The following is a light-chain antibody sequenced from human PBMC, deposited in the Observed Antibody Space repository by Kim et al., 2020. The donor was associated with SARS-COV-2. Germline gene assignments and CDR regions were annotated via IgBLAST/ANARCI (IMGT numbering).Light chain of an antibody. V-gene: IGLV6-57*04. Sequence: LTQPHSVSESPGKTVTISCTRSSGSIASNYVQWYQQRPGSAPTTVIYEDNQRPSGVPDRFSGSIDSSSNSASLTISGLKTEDEADYYCQSYDSSNYVFGTGTKVTVL. CDR1: SGSIASNY. CDR3: QSYDSSNYV. CDR2: EDN. J-gene: IGLJ1*01.